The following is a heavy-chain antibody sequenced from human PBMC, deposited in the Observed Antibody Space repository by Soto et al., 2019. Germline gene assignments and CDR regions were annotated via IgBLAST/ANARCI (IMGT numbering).Heavy chain of an antibody. CDR3: ARWGGLSCSGAVCFKKPFDY. CDR1: GGTFNNYA. J-gene: IGHJ4*02. CDR2: IIPISGTT. Sequence: QVQLVQSGAEVKRPESSMKVSCKPSGGTFNNYAINWVRQAPGQGLEWMGAIIPISGTTKYAQKFQGRVTIPAHKSTSTVYMDLSSLRSEDTAVYYCARWGGLSCSGAVCFKKPFDYWGQGTLVTVSS. V-gene: IGHV1-69*06. D-gene: IGHD2-8*02.